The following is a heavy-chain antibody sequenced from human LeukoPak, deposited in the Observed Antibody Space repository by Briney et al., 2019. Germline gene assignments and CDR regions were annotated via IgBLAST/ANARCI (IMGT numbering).Heavy chain of an antibody. Sequence: GGSLRLSCAASGFTFSSYAMSWVRQAPGKGLEWVSAISGSGGSTYYADSVKGRFTISRDNSKNTLYLQMNSLRAEDTAVYYCAKDRGYGSGSYYLYYFDYWGQGTLVTVSS. CDR1: GFTFSSYA. D-gene: IGHD3-10*01. CDR2: ISGSGGST. J-gene: IGHJ4*02. CDR3: AKDRGYGSGSYYLYYFDY. V-gene: IGHV3-23*01.